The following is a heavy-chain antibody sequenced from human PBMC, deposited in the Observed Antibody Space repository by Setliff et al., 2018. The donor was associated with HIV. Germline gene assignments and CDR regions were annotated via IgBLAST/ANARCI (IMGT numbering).Heavy chain of an antibody. CDR1: GGSLSGHY. V-gene: IGHV4-34*01. Sequence: SETLSLTCAVHGGSLSGHYWSWIRQTPGKGLAWIAEINHRGSANYSPSLKSRVSISVESSKNQLSLRLTSVTAADTGVYYCAKNWPSRSYCRAYSCCQTLFDLWGPGTQVTVSS. D-gene: IGHD1-26*01. CDR2: INHRGSA. CDR3: AKNWPSRSYCRAYSCCQTLFDL. J-gene: IGHJ5*02.